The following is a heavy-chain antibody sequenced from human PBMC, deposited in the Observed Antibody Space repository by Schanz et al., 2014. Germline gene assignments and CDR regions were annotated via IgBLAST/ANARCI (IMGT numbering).Heavy chain of an antibody. CDR2: IGGSGDST. V-gene: IGHV3-23*01. CDR1: GFTFSNHA. Sequence: EVHLLESGGGLVQPGGSLRLSCAASGFTFSNHALSWVRQAPGKGLEWVSGIGGSGDSTHYADSVKGRFTISRDNSKNTLYLQMNSLRDEDTAMYYCARRVPYSFGLDVWGQGATVTVSS. J-gene: IGHJ6*02. D-gene: IGHD1-1*01. CDR3: ARRVPYSFGLDV.